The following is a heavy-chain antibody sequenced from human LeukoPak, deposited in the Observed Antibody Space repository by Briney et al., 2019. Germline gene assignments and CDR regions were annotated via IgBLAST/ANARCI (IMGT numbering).Heavy chain of an antibody. V-gene: IGHV3-30-3*01. D-gene: IGHD3-22*01. CDR3: ARESSYYYDSIDALDI. CDR1: GFTFSSYA. J-gene: IGHJ3*02. Sequence: RAGGSPRLSCAASGFTFSSYAMHWVRQAPGKGLEWVAVISYDGSNKYYADSVKGRFTISRDNSKNTLYLQMNSLRAEDTAVYYCARESSYYYDSIDALDIWGQGTMVTVSS. CDR2: ISYDGSNK.